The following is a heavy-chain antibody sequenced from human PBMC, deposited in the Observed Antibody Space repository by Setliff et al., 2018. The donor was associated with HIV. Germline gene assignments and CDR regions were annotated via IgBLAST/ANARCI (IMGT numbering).Heavy chain of an antibody. V-gene: IGHV4-59*01. J-gene: IGHJ4*02. CDR1: GGSISSYY. D-gene: IGHD2-8*02. Sequence: SETLSLTCTVSGGSISSYYWSWIRQPPGKGLEWIGYIYYSGSTNYNPSLKSRVTISVDTSKNQFSLELSSLTSDDTAVYFCARGAGWSNPSDYWGQGTLVTVSS. CDR3: ARGAGWSNPSDY. CDR2: IYYSGST.